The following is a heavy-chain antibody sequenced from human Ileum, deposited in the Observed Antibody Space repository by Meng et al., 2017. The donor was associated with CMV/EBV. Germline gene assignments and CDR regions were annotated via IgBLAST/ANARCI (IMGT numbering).Heavy chain of an antibody. D-gene: IGHD2-21*02. J-gene: IGHJ5*02. V-gene: IGHV1-69*04. CDR2: IVPMVGFP. CDR1: GGTFNNYA. Sequence: SSGNVSCKTSGGTFNNYAINWVQQAPGQGLEWMGSIVPMVGFPNYAQKLQGRVTISADTSTTTVYMELSSLKSEDTAVYYCARDDSTWGQGTLVTVSS. CDR3: ARDDST.